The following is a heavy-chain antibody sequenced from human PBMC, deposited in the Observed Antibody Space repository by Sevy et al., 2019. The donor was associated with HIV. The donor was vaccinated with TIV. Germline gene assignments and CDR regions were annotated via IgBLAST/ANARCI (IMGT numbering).Heavy chain of an antibody. CDR3: ARDRYASGWFDAFDI. Sequence: ASVEVSCKASGYTFTGYYMHWVRQAPGQGLEWMGRINPNSGGTNYAQKFQGRVTMTRDTSISTAYMELSRLRSDDTAVYYCARDRYASGWFDAFDIWGQGTMVTVSS. D-gene: IGHD6-19*01. CDR2: INPNSGGT. CDR1: GYTFTGYY. J-gene: IGHJ3*02. V-gene: IGHV1-2*06.